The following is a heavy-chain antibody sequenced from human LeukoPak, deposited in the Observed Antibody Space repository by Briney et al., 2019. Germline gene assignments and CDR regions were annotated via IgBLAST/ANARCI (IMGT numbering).Heavy chain of an antibody. CDR2: IIPIFGTA. CDR1: GYTFTRYD. CDR3: ATDSSPPAIRRLTGLYYFDY. D-gene: IGHD6-13*01. V-gene: IGHV1-69*05. Sequence: GASVKVSCKASGYTFTRYDINWVRQATGQGLEWKGGIIPIFGTANYAQKFQGRVAITTDESTSTAYMELSSLRSEDTAVYYCATDSSPPAIRRLTGLYYFDYWGQGTLVTVSS. J-gene: IGHJ4*02.